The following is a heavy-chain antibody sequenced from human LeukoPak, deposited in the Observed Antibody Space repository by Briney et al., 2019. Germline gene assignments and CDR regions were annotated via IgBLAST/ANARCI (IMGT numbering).Heavy chain of an antibody. CDR2: INHSGST. V-gene: IGHV4-34*01. Sequence: SETLSLTCAVYGGSFSGYYWSWIRQPPGKGLEWIGEINHSGSTNYNPPLKSRVTISVDTSKNQFSLKLSSVTAADTAVYYCARGPSGGYDLDYWGQGTLVTVSS. CDR3: ARGPSGGYDLDY. D-gene: IGHD5-12*01. J-gene: IGHJ4*02. CDR1: GGSFSGYY.